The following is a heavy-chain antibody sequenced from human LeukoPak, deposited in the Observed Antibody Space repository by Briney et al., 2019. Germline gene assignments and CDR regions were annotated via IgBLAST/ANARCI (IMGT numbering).Heavy chain of an antibody. V-gene: IGHV1-69*05. CDR2: IIPIFGTA. CDR3: ARGDCRGGSCYSDV. CDR1: GGTFSSYA. D-gene: IGHD2-15*01. Sequence: SVKVSCKASGGTFSSYAISWVRQAPGQGLEWMGRIIPIFGTANYAQKFQGRVTITTDESTSTAYMELSSLRSEDTAVYYCARGDCRGGSCYSDVWGKGTTVTVSS. J-gene: IGHJ6*04.